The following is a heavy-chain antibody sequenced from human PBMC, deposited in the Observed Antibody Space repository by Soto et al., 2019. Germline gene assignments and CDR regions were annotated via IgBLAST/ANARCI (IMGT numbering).Heavy chain of an antibody. CDR2: IYYSGST. CDR3: AGRRRTQEVVTPPMEYFDL. V-gene: IGHV4-59*08. J-gene: IGHJ2*01. Sequence: QVQLQESGPGLVKPSETLSLTCTVSGGSISSYYWSWIRQPPGKGLEWIGYIYYSGSTNYNPSLKSRVTISVDTSKNQFSLKLSSVTAADTAVYYCAGRRRTQEVVTPPMEYFDLWGRGTLVTVSS. CDR1: GGSISSYY. D-gene: IGHD2-15*01.